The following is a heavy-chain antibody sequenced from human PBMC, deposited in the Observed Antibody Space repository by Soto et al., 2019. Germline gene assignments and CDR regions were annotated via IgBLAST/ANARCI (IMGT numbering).Heavy chain of an antibody. J-gene: IGHJ6*02. Sequence: EVHLVESGGGLVQPGGSLRLSCAASGFIFRSYWMSWVRQAPGRGLEWVAYISDSGSNTLYADSVKGRFTVSRDTAKNSLYLQMSGLRDEDRAVYYCARYYYDSSGYDGMDVWGQGTTVTVSS. CDR2: ISDSGSNT. CDR3: ARYYYDSSGYDGMDV. CDR1: GFIFRSYW. D-gene: IGHD3-22*01. V-gene: IGHV3-48*02.